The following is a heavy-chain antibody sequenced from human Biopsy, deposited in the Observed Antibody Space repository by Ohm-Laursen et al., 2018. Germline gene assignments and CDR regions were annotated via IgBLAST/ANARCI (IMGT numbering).Heavy chain of an antibody. D-gene: IGHD1-1*01. Sequence: ASVKVSCKVSGYAVTEFSMHWARQAPGKGLEWMGGFAPENGKTIYAQKFQGRVTMTEDTSTDTAYIELSSLRSEDTAVYYCAADINVWNVNYWGQGTQVTVSS. J-gene: IGHJ4*02. CDR1: GYAVTEFS. CDR3: AADINVWNVNY. CDR2: FAPENGKT. V-gene: IGHV1-24*01.